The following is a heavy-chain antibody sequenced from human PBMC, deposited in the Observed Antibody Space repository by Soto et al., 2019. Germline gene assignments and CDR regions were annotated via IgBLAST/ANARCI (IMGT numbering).Heavy chain of an antibody. V-gene: IGHV4-31*03. CDR2: IYYSGST. CDR1: GGSISSGGYY. Sequence: SETLSITCTVSGGSISSGGYYWSWIRQHPGKGLEWIGYIYYSGSTYYNPSLKSRVTISVDTSKNQFSLKLSSVTAADTAVYYCARVVVVAADPDWFDPWGQGTLVTVSS. D-gene: IGHD2-15*01. CDR3: ARVVVVAADPDWFDP. J-gene: IGHJ5*02.